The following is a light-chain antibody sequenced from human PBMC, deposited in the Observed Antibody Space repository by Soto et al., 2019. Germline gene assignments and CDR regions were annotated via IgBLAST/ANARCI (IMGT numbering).Light chain of an antibody. Sequence: QSALTQPASVSGSPGQSITISCTGTSSDVMSYNLVSWYQQHPGKGPKLMIYEVSKRLSGVSNRFSGSKSGNTASLTISGLQADDEADYYCYSYAGSSTSYVFGTGTKLTVL. CDR1: SSDVMSYNL. J-gene: IGLJ1*01. CDR2: EVS. CDR3: YSYAGSSTSYV. V-gene: IGLV2-23*02.